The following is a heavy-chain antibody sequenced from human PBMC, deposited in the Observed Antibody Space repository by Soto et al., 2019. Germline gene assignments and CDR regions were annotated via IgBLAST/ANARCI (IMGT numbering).Heavy chain of an antibody. D-gene: IGHD6-19*01. V-gene: IGHV3-9*01. Sequence: EVQLVESGGGLVQPGRSLRLSCAASGFTFDDYAMHWVRQAPGKGLEWVSGISWNSGSIGYADSVKGRFTISRDNAKNSLYLQTNSLRAEDTALYYCAKDKGIAVAGTIGWFDPWGQGTLVTVSS. CDR1: GFTFDDYA. CDR2: ISWNSGSI. CDR3: AKDKGIAVAGTIGWFDP. J-gene: IGHJ5*02.